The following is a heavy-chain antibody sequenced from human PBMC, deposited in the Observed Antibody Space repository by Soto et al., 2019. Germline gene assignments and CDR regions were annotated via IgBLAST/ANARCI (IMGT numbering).Heavy chain of an antibody. Sequence: SETLSLTCTVSGGSISSSGYYWGWIRQPPGKGLECIGSFFYGGNTYYNPSLKSRVTISVDTSRNQFSLRLSSVTAADTAVYYCARHREWGDDGYYYGMDVWGQGTTVTVSS. CDR3: ARHREWGDDGYYYGMDV. CDR2: FFYGGNT. V-gene: IGHV4-39*01. CDR1: GGSISSSGYY. J-gene: IGHJ6*02. D-gene: IGHD2-21*02.